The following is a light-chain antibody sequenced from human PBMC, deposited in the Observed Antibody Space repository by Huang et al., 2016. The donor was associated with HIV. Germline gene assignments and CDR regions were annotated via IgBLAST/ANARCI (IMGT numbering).Light chain of an antibody. J-gene: IGKJ1*01. V-gene: IGKV3-15*01. CDR2: GAS. CDR1: QSVSSH. Sequence: EIVMTQSPATLSVSPGEKATLSCRASQSVSSHLAWYQQKPGQTPRPLIYGASTRATGIPARFSGSGSGTEFTLTIRSLQSEDFAVYYCHQYSTWPPGAFGQGTKVDI. CDR3: HQYSTWPPGA.